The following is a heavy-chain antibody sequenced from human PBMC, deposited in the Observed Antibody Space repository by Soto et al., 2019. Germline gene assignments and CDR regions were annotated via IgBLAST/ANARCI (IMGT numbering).Heavy chain of an antibody. Sequence: GGSLRLSCAASGFTFSSYWMHWVRQAPGKGLVWVSRINSDGSSTSYADSVKGRFTISRDNAKNTLYLQMNSLRAEDTAVYYCARDSARTSYYYYMDVWGKGTTVTVSS. CDR2: INSDGSST. V-gene: IGHV3-74*01. CDR3: ARDSARTSYYYYMDV. D-gene: IGHD6-6*01. J-gene: IGHJ6*03. CDR1: GFTFSSYW.